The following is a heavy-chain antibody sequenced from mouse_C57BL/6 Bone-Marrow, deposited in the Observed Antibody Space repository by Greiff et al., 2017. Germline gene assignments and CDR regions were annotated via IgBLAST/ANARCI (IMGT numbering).Heavy chain of an antibody. V-gene: IGHV1-81*01. J-gene: IGHJ2*01. Sequence: QVHVKQSGAELARPGASVKLSCKASGYTFTSYGISWVKQRTGQGLEWIGEIYPRSGNTYYNEKFKGKATLTADKSSSTAYMELRSLTSEDSAVYFCARWYYGSSPYFDYWGQGTTLTVSS. CDR3: ARWYYGSSPYFDY. CDR1: GYTFTSYG. D-gene: IGHD1-1*01. CDR2: IYPRSGNT.